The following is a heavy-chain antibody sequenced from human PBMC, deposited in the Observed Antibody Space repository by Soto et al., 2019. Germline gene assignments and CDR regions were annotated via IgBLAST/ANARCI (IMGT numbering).Heavy chain of an antibody. J-gene: IGHJ4*02. V-gene: IGHV4-30-4*08. D-gene: IGHD6-6*01. Sequence: QVQLQEMGPGLVKPSQTLTITCTVSGGSVNSAYWSWIRQLPGKGLEWMGNIYHTGRTFYNPSVKSRVAISVDTSKPLFSLKMRSVTAADTAVYYCARTDAYNSSFFDSWGQGTVVTVSS. CDR1: GGSVNSAY. CDR2: IYHTGRT. CDR3: ARTDAYNSSFFDS.